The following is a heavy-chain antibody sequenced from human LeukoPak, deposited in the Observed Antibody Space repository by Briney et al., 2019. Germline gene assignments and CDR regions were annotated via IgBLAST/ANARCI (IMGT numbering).Heavy chain of an antibody. D-gene: IGHD7-27*01. CDR2: IHYSGYT. CDR1: GGCISNYY. CDR3: ARHWGSDWYFDL. J-gene: IGHJ2*01. V-gene: IGHV4-59*01. Sequence: PSETLSLTCAVSGGCISNYYCSWIRQPPGKGLEWLGYIHYSGYTNYNPSLKSRVTISVDTSKNQFSLNLSSVTAADTAVYYCARHWGSDWYFDLWGRGTLVTVSS.